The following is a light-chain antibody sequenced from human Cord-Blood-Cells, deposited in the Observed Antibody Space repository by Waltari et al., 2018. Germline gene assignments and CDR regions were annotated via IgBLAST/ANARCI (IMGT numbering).Light chain of an antibody. CDR2: GAS. CDR1: QSVSSSY. CDR3: QQYGSSPT. Sequence: EIVLTHSPGTLSLSPGVRATPSCRASQSVSSSYLAWYQQKPGQAPRLLIYGASSRATGIPDRFSGSGSGTDFTLTISRLEPEDFAVYYCQQYGSSPTFGGGTKVEIK. V-gene: IGKV3-20*01. J-gene: IGKJ4*01.